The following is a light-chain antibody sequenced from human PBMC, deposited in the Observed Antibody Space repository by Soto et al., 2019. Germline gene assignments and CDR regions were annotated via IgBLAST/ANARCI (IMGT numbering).Light chain of an antibody. CDR2: GVS. CDR3: HQYGISPPT. J-gene: IGKJ1*01. V-gene: IGKV3-20*01. CDR1: QSVSGSD. Sequence: EVVLTQSPGTLSLSPGERATLSCRASQSVSGSDLAWYQQKPGQAPWLLISGVSNRATGTPDRFSGSGSGTDFTLTISSLEPEDFAVFYCHQYGISPPTFGPGTKVEI.